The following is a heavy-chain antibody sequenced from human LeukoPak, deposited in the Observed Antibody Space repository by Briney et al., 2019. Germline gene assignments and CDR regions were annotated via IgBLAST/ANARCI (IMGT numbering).Heavy chain of an antibody. V-gene: IGHV4-39*02. Sequence: SETLSLTCTVSGGSISSNNYYWTWIRQPPGKGLEWIGGIYYSGNIYFNSSLKSRVTISIDTSKNRFSLRLTSVTAADTAVYFCSRYSSSLGWFDPWGQGTLVTVSS. CDR2: IYYSGNI. D-gene: IGHD1-26*01. CDR3: SRYSSSLGWFDP. J-gene: IGHJ5*02. CDR1: GGSISSNNYY.